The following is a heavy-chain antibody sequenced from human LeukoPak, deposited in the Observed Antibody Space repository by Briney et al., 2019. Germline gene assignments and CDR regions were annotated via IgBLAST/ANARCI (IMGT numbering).Heavy chain of an antibody. CDR3: ARDLVDGGSYSQAFDI. Sequence: SETLSLTCTVSGYSISSGYYGGSIRQPPGKGLGWIGSIYHSGDTYYRPSLRRRVTISGDSSKNRFSLKLSSVTAADTAGYYCARDLVDGGSYSQAFDIWGQGTMVIVSS. CDR2: IYHSGDT. D-gene: IGHD1-26*01. V-gene: IGHV4-38-2*02. J-gene: IGHJ3*02. CDR1: GYSISSGYY.